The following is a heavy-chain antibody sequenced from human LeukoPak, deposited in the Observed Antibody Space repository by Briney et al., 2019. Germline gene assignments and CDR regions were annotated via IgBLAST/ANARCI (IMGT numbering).Heavy chain of an antibody. V-gene: IGHV3-23*01. CDR1: GFTFSSYA. CDR2: ISGSGGST. D-gene: IGHD6-19*01. CDR3: ARDRGSGWPFDY. Sequence: QAGGSLRLSCAASGFTFSSYAMSWVRQAPGKGLEWVSAISGSGGSTYYADSVKGRFTISRDNAKNSLYLQMNSLRDEDTAVYYCARDRGSGWPFDYWGQGTLVTVSS. J-gene: IGHJ4*02.